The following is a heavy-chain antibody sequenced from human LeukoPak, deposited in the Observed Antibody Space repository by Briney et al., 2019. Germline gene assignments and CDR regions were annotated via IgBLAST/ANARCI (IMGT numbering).Heavy chain of an antibody. CDR3: ARMTYYYDRSGYYVFDY. J-gene: IGHJ4*02. Sequence: SGPALVKPTQTLTLTCTFSGFSLSTSGMCVTWIRQPPGKALEWLARIDWDDAKYYSTSLKTRLIISKDISKNQVVLTMTNMDPVDTATYYCARMTYYYDRSGYYVFDYWGQGTLVTVSS. CDR2: IDWDDAK. V-gene: IGHV2-70*11. D-gene: IGHD3-22*01. CDR1: GFSLSTSGMC.